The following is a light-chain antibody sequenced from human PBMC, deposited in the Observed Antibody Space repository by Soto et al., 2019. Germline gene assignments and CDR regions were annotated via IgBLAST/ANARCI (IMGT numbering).Light chain of an antibody. CDR1: QSVGGY. J-gene: IGKJ4*01. V-gene: IGKV3-11*01. CDR2: DAS. CDR3: HQRSNWPPLT. Sequence: EFVLTQSPATLSLSPGERATLSCRASQSVGGYLDWYQQKPGQAPRLLIYDASNRASGIPARFSGSGSGTDFTLTISSLEPEDLAVYYCHQRSNWPPLTFGGGTKVEIK.